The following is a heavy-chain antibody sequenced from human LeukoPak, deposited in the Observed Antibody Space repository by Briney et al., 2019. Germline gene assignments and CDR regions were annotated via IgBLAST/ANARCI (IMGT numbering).Heavy chain of an antibody. CDR3: AKEGVRGYSYGYGTRNKWFDF. Sequence: EPGGSLRLSCAASGFTFSSYGMHWVRQAPGKGLEWVAVISYVGSTKYYTNSVKGRFTISRDNSKNTLYLQMNSLRAEDTAVYYCAKEGVRGYSYGYGTRNKWFDFWGQGTLVTVSS. CDR1: GFTFSSYG. J-gene: IGHJ5*01. D-gene: IGHD5-18*01. CDR2: ISYVGSTK. V-gene: IGHV3-30*18.